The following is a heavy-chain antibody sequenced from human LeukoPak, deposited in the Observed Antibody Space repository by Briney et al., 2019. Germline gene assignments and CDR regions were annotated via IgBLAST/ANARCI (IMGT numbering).Heavy chain of an antibody. D-gene: IGHD6-13*01. CDR3: ARDRQQQLTSDDAFDI. J-gene: IGHJ3*02. Sequence: GGSLSLSCAASGFTLSSYWMSWLRQAPGKGLEWVANIKQDGSEKYYVDSVKDRFTISRDNSKNSLYLQMNSLRAEDTAVYYCARDRQQQLTSDDAFDIWGQGTMVTVSS. CDR1: GFTLSSYW. V-gene: IGHV3-7*01. CDR2: IKQDGSEK.